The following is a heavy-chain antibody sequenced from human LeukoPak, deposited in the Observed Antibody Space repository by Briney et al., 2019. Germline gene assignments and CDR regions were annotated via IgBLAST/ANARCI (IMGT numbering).Heavy chain of an antibody. CDR2: IRTKVNGETT. J-gene: IGHJ4*02. CDR1: GFTFGDFV. Sequence: GGSLRLSCTASGFTFGDFVMSWVRQTPGKGLEWVGFIRTKVNGETTKYAASVQGRFTISRDDSKSIAYLQMNSLETEDTAVYYCTTDYQLDYWGQGTLVTVSS. D-gene: IGHD3-16*01. CDR3: TTDYQLDY. V-gene: IGHV3-49*04.